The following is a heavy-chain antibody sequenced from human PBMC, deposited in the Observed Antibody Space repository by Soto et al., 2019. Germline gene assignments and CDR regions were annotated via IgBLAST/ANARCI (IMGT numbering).Heavy chain of an antibody. CDR3: AKDRHPDAIWTFDY. CDR1: GFTFSTYT. J-gene: IGHJ4*02. CDR2: ITGTGTT. Sequence: GGYLRLSFSASGFTFSTYTMSWFRLAPGKGLEWLSGITGTGTTFSADSVTGRFTISRDNSKNTLYLEMNSLRVEDTALYFCAKDRHPDAIWTFDYWGQGALFTVSS. D-gene: IGHD2-21*01. V-gene: IGHV3-23*01.